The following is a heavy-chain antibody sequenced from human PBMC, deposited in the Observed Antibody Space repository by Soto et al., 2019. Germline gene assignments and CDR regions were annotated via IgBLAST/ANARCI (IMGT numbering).Heavy chain of an antibody. V-gene: IGHV3-30-3*01. CDR2: ISYDGSNK. CDR3: ARDRGYCISTSCQVALFWFDP. J-gene: IGHJ5*02. CDR1: GFTFSSYA. D-gene: IGHD2-2*01. Sequence: QVQLVESGGGVVQPGRSLRLSCAASGFTFSSYAMHWVRQAPGKGLEWVAVISYDGSNKYYADSVKGRFTISRDNSKNPLYLQMNSLRAEDTAVYYCARDRGYCISTSCQVALFWFDPWGQGTLVTVSS.